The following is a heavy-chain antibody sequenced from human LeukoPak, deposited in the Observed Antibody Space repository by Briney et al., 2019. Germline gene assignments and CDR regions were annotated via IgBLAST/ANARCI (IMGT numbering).Heavy chain of an antibody. Sequence: ASVKVSCKASGYTFTGYDMHWVRQTPGQGLEWMGWINPNSGGTNYAQKFQGSVTMTRDTSISTAYMVLSRLRSDDTAVYCCARARQASSSSQLNRIDYWGQGTLVSVSS. J-gene: IGHJ4*02. V-gene: IGHV1-2*02. D-gene: IGHD6-6*01. CDR3: ARARQASSSSQLNRIDY. CDR1: GYTFTGYD. CDR2: INPNSGGT.